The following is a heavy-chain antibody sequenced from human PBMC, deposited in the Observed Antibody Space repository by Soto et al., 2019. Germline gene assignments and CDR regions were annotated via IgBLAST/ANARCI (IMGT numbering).Heavy chain of an antibody. CDR1: GGSVSSGSFY. J-gene: IGHJ6*02. CDR2: IYNSETT. CDR3: ERDRILDGLDD. Sequence: SETLSLTCTVSGGSVSSGSFYWTWIRQPPGKGLEWIGYIYNSETTNYNPSLKRRVTMFVDTSKNQFSLILSSVTAADTAVYYCERDRILDGLDDWGQGTTVTVYS. V-gene: IGHV4-61*01.